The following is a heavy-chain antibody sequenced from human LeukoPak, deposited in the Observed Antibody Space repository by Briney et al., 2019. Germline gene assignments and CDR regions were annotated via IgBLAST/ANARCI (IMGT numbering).Heavy chain of an antibody. CDR1: GYSISSGYY. CDR2: IYHSGST. V-gene: IGHV4-38-2*01. D-gene: IGHD5-18*01. J-gene: IGHJ4*02. CDR3: ARLGYSSGSVDY. Sequence: PSETLSLNCAVSGYSISSGYYWGWIRQPPGKGLEWIGSIYHSGSTYYNPSLKSRVTISVDTSKNQFSLKLSSVTAADTAVYYCARLGYSSGSVDYWGQGTLVTVSS.